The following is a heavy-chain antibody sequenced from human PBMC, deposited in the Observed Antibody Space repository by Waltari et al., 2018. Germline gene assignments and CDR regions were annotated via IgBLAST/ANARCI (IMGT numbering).Heavy chain of an antibody. CDR1: GGSISSYY. D-gene: IGHD1-26*01. V-gene: IGHV4-59*01. CDR3: ARVRSGSYFRPEYYFDY. CDR2: IYYSGST. J-gene: IGHJ4*02. Sequence: QVQLQESGPGLVKPSETRSLTCTVSGGSISSYYWSWIRQPPGKGLEWIGYIYYSGSTNYNPSLKSRVTISVDTSKNQFSLKLSSVTAADTAVYYCARVRSGSYFRPEYYFDYWGQGTLVTVSS.